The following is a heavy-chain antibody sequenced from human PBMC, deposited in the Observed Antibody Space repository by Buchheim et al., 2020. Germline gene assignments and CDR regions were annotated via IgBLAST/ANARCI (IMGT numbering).Heavy chain of an antibody. D-gene: IGHD2-15*01. CDR1: GFTFSSYA. J-gene: IGHJ4*02. CDR2: ISGSGGST. V-gene: IGHV3-23*01. Sequence: EVQLLESGGGLVQPGGSLRLSCAASGFTFSSYAMSWVRQAPGKGLEWVSAISGSGGSTYYADSVKGRFTISRDNSKNTLYLQMNSLRAEDTAVYYCAKDVDMVVVAATGLYFDYWGQGTL. CDR3: AKDVDMVVVAATGLYFDY.